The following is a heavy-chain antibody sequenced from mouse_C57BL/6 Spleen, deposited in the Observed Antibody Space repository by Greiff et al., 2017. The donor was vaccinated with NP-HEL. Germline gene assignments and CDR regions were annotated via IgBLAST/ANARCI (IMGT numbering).Heavy chain of an antibody. CDR3: ANYYGGSLDY. CDR2: IDPSDSYP. CDR1: GYTFTSYW. D-gene: IGHD1-1*01. V-gene: IGHV1-69*01. J-gene: IGHJ4*01. Sequence: VQLQQPGAELVMPGASVKLSCKASGYTFTSYWMPWVKQRPGQGLEWIGEIDPSDSYPNYNQKFKGKSTLTVDKSSSTAYMQLSSLTSEDSAVYYCANYYGGSLDYWGQGTSVTVSS.